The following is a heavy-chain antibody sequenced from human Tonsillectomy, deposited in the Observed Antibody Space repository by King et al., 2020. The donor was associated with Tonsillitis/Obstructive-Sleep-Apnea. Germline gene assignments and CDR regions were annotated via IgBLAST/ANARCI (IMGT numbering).Heavy chain of an antibody. V-gene: IGHV2-70*04. J-gene: IGHJ4*02. Sequence: VTLKESGPALVKPTQTLTLTCTFSGFSLNTSKMCVNWIRQPPGKALEWLARIDWDDEKFYSTSLKTRLTISKDTSKNQVVLQMTNLDPADTATYYCARMGFGRSRVAGVPGFDYWGQGTLVTVSS. CDR2: IDWDDEK. D-gene: IGHD2-15*01. CDR3: ARMGFGRSRVAGVPGFDY. CDR1: GFSLNTSKMC.